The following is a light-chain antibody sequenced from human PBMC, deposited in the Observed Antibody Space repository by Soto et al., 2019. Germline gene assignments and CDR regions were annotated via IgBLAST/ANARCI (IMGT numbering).Light chain of an antibody. Sequence: EIVMTQSXXTLSVXXGXRXTLSFRASQSVSSELAWYQQKPGQAPRLLIYGASTRATGIPARFSGSGSGTEFTLTISSLRSEDFAVYYCQQYITWRSISFGQGTRLENK. CDR3: QQYITWRSIS. V-gene: IGKV3-15*01. J-gene: IGKJ5*01. CDR1: QSVSSE. CDR2: GAS.